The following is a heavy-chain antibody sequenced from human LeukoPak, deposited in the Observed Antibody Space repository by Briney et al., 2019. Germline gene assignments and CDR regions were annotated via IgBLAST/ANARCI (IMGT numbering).Heavy chain of an antibody. Sequence: PSETLSLTCTVSGDSISFYFWSWIRQPPGKGLEWIGYIYHSGSTNYNPSLKSRVTISVDTSKNQFSLKLSSVTAADTAVYYCAQWLRHFDYWGQGTLVTVSS. J-gene: IGHJ4*02. CDR2: IYHSGST. V-gene: IGHV4-59*12. CDR3: AQWLRHFDY. CDR1: GDSISFYF. D-gene: IGHD5-12*01.